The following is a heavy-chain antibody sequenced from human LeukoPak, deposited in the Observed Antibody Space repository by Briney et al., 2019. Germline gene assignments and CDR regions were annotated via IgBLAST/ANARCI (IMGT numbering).Heavy chain of an antibody. J-gene: IGHJ4*02. Sequence: GGSLRLSCAASGFTFSSYAMSWVRQAPGKGLEWVSAISGSGGGTYYADSVKGRFTISRDNSKNTLYLQMNSLRAEDTAVYFCGRGGTRQPYDYWGQGTLVTVSS. CDR2: ISGSGGGT. CDR3: GRGGTRQPYDY. V-gene: IGHV3-23*01. CDR1: GFTFSSYA. D-gene: IGHD3-10*01.